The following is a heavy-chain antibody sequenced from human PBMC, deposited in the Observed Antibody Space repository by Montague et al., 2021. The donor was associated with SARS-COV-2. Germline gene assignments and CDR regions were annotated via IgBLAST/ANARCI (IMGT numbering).Heavy chain of an antibody. V-gene: IGHV3-48*02. Sequence: SLRLSCAASGFTFSDHSMNWVRQAPGKGLQWVSHISTSGEIKYYADSVKDRFSISRDNAEKAVSLQMNSLRDDDTAIYYCARDALAASGSFDYWGPGILVTVSS. CDR1: GFTFSDHS. D-gene: IGHD6-13*01. J-gene: IGHJ4*02. CDR3: ARDALAASGSFDY. CDR2: ISTSGEIK.